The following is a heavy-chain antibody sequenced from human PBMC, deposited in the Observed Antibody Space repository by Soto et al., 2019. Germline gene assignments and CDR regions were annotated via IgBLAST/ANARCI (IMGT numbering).Heavy chain of an antibody. V-gene: IGHV1-2*02. Sequence: QVQLVQSGAAVKRPGASVKVSCEPSGFTFSGFYLHWVRQAPGQGLEWMGWIKPNTDDTGYAQKFQGRVTLTWDTSSSAGYLDLRRLRSDDTAVYYCARSPYSLECDGQHYYYGMDLWGLGPTVTFSS. CDR1: GFTFSGFY. J-gene: IGHJ6*02. CDR2: IKPNTDDT. D-gene: IGHD2-15*01. CDR3: ARSPYSLECDGQHYYYGMDL.